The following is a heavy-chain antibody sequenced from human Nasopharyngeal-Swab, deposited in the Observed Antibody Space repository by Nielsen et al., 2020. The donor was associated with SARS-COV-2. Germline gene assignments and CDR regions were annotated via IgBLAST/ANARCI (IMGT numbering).Heavy chain of an antibody. CDR3: AKWASSSWSDY. J-gene: IGHJ4*02. Sequence: GGSLRLSCAASGFTFSNYVMSWVRQAPGKGLEWVSAISGSGGETHYTDSVKGRFTISRDNSRSTLYLQMNSLRVEDTAVYYCAKWASSSWSDYWGQGTLVTVSS. CDR2: ISGSGGET. CDR1: GFTFSNYV. V-gene: IGHV3-23*01. D-gene: IGHD6-13*01.